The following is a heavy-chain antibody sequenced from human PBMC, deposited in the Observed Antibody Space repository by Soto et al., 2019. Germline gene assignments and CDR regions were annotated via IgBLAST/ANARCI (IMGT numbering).Heavy chain of an antibody. CDR2: INPNNGDT. CDR1: GYTFTGYY. D-gene: IGHD1-26*01. Sequence: QVQVVQSGAEVKKPGASVKVSCKASGYTFTGYYIHWVRQAPGQRLEWMGRINPNNGDTTYAQKFQGRVTMTRDTSITTAYMELSSLISDDTAVYYCARRGGYYDYWGQGTLVTVSS. J-gene: IGHJ4*02. CDR3: ARRGGYYDY. V-gene: IGHV1-2*06.